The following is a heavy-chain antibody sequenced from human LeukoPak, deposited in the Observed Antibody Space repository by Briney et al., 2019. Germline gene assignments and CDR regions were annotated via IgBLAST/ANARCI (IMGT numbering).Heavy chain of an antibody. D-gene: IGHD4-17*01. CDR2: IYYSGST. Sequence: SETLSLTCTVSGGSISSSSYYWGWLRQPPGKGLEWIGSIYYSGSTHYNPSLKSRVTISVDTSKNQFSLKLSSVTAADTAVYYCARLYSYGGKGYFQHWGQGTLVTVSS. CDR1: GGSISSSSYY. V-gene: IGHV4-39*01. J-gene: IGHJ1*01. CDR3: ARLYSYGGKGYFQH.